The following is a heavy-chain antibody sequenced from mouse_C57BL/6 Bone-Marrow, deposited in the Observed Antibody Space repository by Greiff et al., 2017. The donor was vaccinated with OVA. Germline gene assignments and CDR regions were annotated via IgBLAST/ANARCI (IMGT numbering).Heavy chain of an antibody. Sequence: ESGPGLVKPSQSLSLTCSVTGYSITSGYYWNWIRQFPGNKLEWMGYISYDGSNNYNPSLKNRISITRDTSKNQFFLKLNSVTTEDTATYYCAREGELLYYFDYWGQGTTLTVSS. CDR1: GYSITSGYY. J-gene: IGHJ2*01. CDR3: AREGELLYYFDY. V-gene: IGHV3-6*01. CDR2: ISYDGSN.